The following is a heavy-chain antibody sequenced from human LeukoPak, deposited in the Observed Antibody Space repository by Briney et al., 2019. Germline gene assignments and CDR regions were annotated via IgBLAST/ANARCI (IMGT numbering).Heavy chain of an antibody. D-gene: IGHD3-10*01. CDR3: ARETSGTYYNPLGYMDV. CDR2: IFTSGIT. V-gene: IGHV4-4*07. Sequence: SKTLSLTCTVSGGSISIYYWNWIRQPAGKGLEWIGRIFTSGITNYNPSLKSRVTMSVDTSKSQFSLNLSSVIAADTAIYYCARETSGTYYNPLGYMDVWGKGTTVTVSS. J-gene: IGHJ6*03. CDR1: GGSISIYY.